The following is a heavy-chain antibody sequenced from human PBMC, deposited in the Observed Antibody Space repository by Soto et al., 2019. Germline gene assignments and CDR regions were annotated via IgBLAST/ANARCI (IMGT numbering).Heavy chain of an antibody. V-gene: IGHV6-1*01. J-gene: IGHJ5*02. CDR1: GDSVSSNSAS. CDR3: VKPGGYVGCLDP. Sequence: SPTLSLPCAISGDSVSSNSASWNWIRPSPSRGLEWLGRTYFRSKWYNESADSVKSRITINSDTSRNQFSLQLNSLTPEPTPFYYSVKPGGYVGCLDPWGQGTLVTVSS. D-gene: IGHD2-8*02. CDR2: TYFRSKWYN.